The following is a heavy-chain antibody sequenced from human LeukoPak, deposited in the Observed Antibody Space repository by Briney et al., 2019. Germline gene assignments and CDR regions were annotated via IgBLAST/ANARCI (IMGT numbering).Heavy chain of an antibody. D-gene: IGHD3-9*01. Sequence: ASVKVSCKASGYTFTSYDINWVRQATGQGLEWMGWMNPNSGNTGYAQKFQGRVTMTRNTSISTAYMELSSLRSEDTAVYYCARGIKYYDILTGLGDWFDPWGQGTLVTVSS. CDR1: GYTFTSYD. CDR2: MNPNSGNT. J-gene: IGHJ5*02. CDR3: ARGIKYYDILTGLGDWFDP. V-gene: IGHV1-8*01.